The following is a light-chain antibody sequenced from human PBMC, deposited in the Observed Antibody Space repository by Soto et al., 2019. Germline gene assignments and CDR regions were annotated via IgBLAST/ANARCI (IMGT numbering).Light chain of an antibody. CDR1: QGISHY. CDR2: DAS. CDR3: QQYGNLPYT. V-gene: IGKV1-33*01. Sequence: DIQMTQSPSSLSASVGDRVTITCQASQGISHYLNWYQQKPGKAPRFLIYDASNLETGVPSRFSGSGSGTDFTLTISSLQPEDIGTYYCQQYGNLPYTFGQGTKLEIK. J-gene: IGKJ2*01.